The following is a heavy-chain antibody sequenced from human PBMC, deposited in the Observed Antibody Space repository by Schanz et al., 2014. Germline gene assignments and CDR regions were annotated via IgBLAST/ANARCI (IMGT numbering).Heavy chain of an antibody. Sequence: EEQLVESGGGLVQPGGSLRLSCAASEFTFSTDAMSWVRQAPGKGLEWLSVISASGGDTYYADSVKGRFTISRDSSKYTVYLQMNSLRAEDTAVYYCARGGFFDSTSFDSWGQGTLVTVSS. V-gene: IGHV3-23*04. D-gene: IGHD2-2*01. CDR3: ARGGFFDSTSFDS. CDR2: ISASGGDT. J-gene: IGHJ4*02. CDR1: EFTFSTDA.